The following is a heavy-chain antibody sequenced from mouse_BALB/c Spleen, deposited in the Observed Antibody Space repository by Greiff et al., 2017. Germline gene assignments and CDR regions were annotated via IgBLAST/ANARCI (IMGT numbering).Heavy chain of an antibody. V-gene: IGHV5-9-4*01. CDR1: GFTFSSYA. CDR3: ARDDGYDGAMDY. CDR2: ISSGGSYT. D-gene: IGHD2-2*01. Sequence: EVMLVESGGGLVKPGGSLKLSCAASGFTFSSYAMSWVRQSPEKRLEWVAEISSGGSYTYYPDTVTGRFTISRDNAKNTLYLEMSSLRSEDTAMYYWARDDGYDGAMDYWGQGTSVTVSS. J-gene: IGHJ4*01.